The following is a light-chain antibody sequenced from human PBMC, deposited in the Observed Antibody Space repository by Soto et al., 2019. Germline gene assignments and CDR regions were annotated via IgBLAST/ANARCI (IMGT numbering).Light chain of an antibody. Sequence: QSVLTQPPSVSAAPGQKVTISCSGSSSNIGNTYVSWYQQLPGTAPKLLICDNDQRPSGIPDRFSGSKSGTSATLAITGLQAGDEADYYCGAWDTNLNAEVFAGGTKLTVL. CDR1: SSNIGNTY. V-gene: IGLV1-51*01. CDR3: GAWDTNLNAEV. J-gene: IGLJ2*01. CDR2: DND.